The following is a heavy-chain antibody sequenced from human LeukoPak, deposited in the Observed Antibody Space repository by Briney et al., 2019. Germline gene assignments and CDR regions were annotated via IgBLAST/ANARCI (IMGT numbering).Heavy chain of an antibody. Sequence: PGGSLRLSCAASGFTFSSYSMNWVRQAPGKGLEWVSSISSSSSYIYYADSVKGRFTISRDNAKNSLYLQMNSLRAEDTAVYYCARDLYCSGGSCYSYYMDVWGKGTTVTVSS. CDR3: ARDLYCSGGSCYSYYMDV. J-gene: IGHJ6*03. V-gene: IGHV3-21*01. CDR1: GFTFSSYS. D-gene: IGHD2-15*01. CDR2: ISSSSSYI.